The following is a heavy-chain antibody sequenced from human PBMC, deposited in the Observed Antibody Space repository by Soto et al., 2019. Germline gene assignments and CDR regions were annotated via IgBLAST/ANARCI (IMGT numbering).Heavy chain of an antibody. CDR3: ARGAYYYDSSGDKNAFDI. D-gene: IGHD3-22*01. J-gene: IGHJ3*02. Sequence: GGSLRLSCAASGFTFSSYAMHWVRQAPGKGLEWVAVISYDGSNKYYADSVKGRFTISRDNSKNTRYLQMNSLRAEDTAVYYWARGAYYYDSSGDKNAFDIWGQGTMVT. CDR2: ISYDGSNK. V-gene: IGHV3-30-3*01. CDR1: GFTFSSYA.